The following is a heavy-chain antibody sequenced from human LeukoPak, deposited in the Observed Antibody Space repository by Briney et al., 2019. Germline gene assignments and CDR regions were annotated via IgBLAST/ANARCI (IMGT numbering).Heavy chain of an antibody. J-gene: IGHJ5*02. CDR2: ISYDGSNK. CDR3: ARGRGIAAANWFDP. CDR1: GFTFSSYA. Sequence: GRSLRLSCAASGFTFSSYAMHWVRQAPGKGLEWVAVISYDGSNKYYADSVKGRFTISRDNSKNTLYLQMNSLRAEDTAVYYCARGRGIAAANWFDPWGQGTLVTVSS. V-gene: IGHV3-30-3*01. D-gene: IGHD6-13*01.